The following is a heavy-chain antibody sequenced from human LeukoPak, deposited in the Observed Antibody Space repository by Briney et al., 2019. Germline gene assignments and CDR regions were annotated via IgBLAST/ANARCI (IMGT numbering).Heavy chain of an antibody. J-gene: IGHJ5*02. D-gene: IGHD6-13*01. CDR2: IYSGGST. Sequence: GVSLRLSCAASGFTVSSNYMSWVRQAPGKGLEWVSVIYSGGSTYYADSVKGRFTISRDNSKNTLYLQMNSLRAEDTAVYYCARGKSWPPPGFDPWGQGTLVTVSS. V-gene: IGHV3-53*01. CDR3: ARGKSWPPPGFDP. CDR1: GFTVSSNY.